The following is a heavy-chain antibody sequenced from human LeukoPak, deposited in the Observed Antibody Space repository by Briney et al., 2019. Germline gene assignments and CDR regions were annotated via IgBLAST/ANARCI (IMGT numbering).Heavy chain of an antibody. Sequence: SETLSLTCAVYGGSFSGYYWSWLRQPPGKGLEGLGEINHSGSTNYNPSLKSRVTISVDTSENQFSLKLSSVTAADTAVYYCARGRIIAARRGFVYLGQGNLVTGSS. CDR2: INHSGST. J-gene: IGHJ4*02. CDR1: GGSFSGYY. CDR3: ARGRIIAARRGFVY. V-gene: IGHV4-34*01. D-gene: IGHD6-6*01.